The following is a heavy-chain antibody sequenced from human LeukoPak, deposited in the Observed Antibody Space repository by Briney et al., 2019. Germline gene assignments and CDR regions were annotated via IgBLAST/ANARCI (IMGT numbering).Heavy chain of an antibody. V-gene: IGHV4-34*01. CDR3: ARGAKWRYYDSSGYYWLY. Sequence: SETLSLTCAVYGGSFSGYYWSWIRQPPGKGLEWIGEINHSGSTNYNPSLKSRVTISVDTPKTQFSLKLSSVTAADTAVYYCARGAKWRYYDSSGYYWLYWGQGTLVTVSS. CDR1: GGSFSGYY. J-gene: IGHJ4*02. D-gene: IGHD3-22*01. CDR2: INHSGST.